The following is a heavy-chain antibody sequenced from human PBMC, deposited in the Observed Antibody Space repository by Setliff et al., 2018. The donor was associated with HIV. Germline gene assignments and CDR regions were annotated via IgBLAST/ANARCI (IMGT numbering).Heavy chain of an antibody. D-gene: IGHD3-22*01. Sequence: SETLSLTCTVSGGSISGSNYYWGWIRQPPGKGLEWVGSIFYSGSANYNPSLKSRVTISLDTSKSQFSLKLSSVTAADTAVFYCARLTTTYYYDSSAYYHPVWGQGTLVTVSS. CDR1: GGSISGSNYY. CDR3: ARLTTTYYYDSSAYYHPV. CDR2: IFYSGSA. J-gene: IGHJ4*02. V-gene: IGHV4-39*07.